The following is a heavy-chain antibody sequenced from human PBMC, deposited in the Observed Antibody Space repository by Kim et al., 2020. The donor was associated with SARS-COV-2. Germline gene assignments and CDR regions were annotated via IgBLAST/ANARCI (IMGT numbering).Heavy chain of an antibody. V-gene: IGHV3-9*01. J-gene: IGHJ5*02. CDR3: AKDIGVYSSSSDS. Sequence: GYANSVKGRLPDSRDNAKNPLQLQMNSLRPEDTALYFCAKDIGVYSSSSDSWGQGTQVTVSS. D-gene: IGHD6-13*01.